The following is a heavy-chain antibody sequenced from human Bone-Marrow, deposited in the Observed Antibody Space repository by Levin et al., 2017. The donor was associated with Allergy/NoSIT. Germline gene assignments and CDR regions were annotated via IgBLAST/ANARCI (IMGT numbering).Heavy chain of an antibody. Sequence: PGGSLRLSCAASGFTFSPYGLFSTYAMHWVRQTPGKGLDWVAVISYDGSNKYYTDSVKGRFTISRDNSKNTLYLQMNSLRVADTAVYYCARAARPRCSGAGCYDVAQPDHYYYYMDVWGTGTTVTVSS. D-gene: IGHD2-2*01. J-gene: IGHJ6*03. CDR2: ISYDGSNK. CDR1: GFTFSPYGLFSTYA. V-gene: IGHV3-30-3*01. CDR3: ARAARPRCSGAGCYDVAQPDHYYYYMDV.